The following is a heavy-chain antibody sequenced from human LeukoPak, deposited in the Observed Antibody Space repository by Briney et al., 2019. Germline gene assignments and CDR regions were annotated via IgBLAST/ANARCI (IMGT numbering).Heavy chain of an antibody. CDR2: ISSSSSYI. V-gene: IGHV3-21*01. Sequence: GGSLRLSCAASGFTFSSYSMNSVRQAPGKGLEWVSSISSSSSYIYYADSVKGRFTISRDNAKNSLYLQMNSLRAEDTAVYYCARWDSRDYYYYMDVWGKGTTVTVSS. D-gene: IGHD6-13*01. CDR3: ARWDSRDYYYYMDV. J-gene: IGHJ6*03. CDR1: GFTFSSYS.